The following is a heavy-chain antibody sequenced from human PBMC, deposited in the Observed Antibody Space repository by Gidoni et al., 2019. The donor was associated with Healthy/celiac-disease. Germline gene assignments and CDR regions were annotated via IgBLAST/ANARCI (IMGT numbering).Heavy chain of an antibody. CDR1: GFPFSSYG. J-gene: IGHJ4*02. CDR3: ARMLSMRIGVVIIYPPDY. V-gene: IGHV3-30*03. CDR2: ISYDGSNK. Sequence: QVQLVESGGGVVQPGRSLRLSCAASGFPFSSYGMHWVRQAPGKGLEWVAVISYDGSNKYYADSEKGRFTISRDNSKNTLYLQMNSLRAEDTAVYYCARMLSMRIGVVIIYPPDYWGQGTLVTVSS. D-gene: IGHD3-3*01.